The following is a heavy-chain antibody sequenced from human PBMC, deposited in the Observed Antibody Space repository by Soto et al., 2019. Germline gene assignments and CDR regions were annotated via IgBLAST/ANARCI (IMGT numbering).Heavy chain of an antibody. CDR1: GFTFSSYG. CDR3: ATGDIVAVPAAIFY. D-gene: IGHD2-2*01. Sequence: QVQLVESGGGVVQPGRSLRLSCAASGFTFSSYGMHWVRQAPGKGLEWVAVISYDGSNKYYADSVKGRFTISRDNSKNTLYLQMNSLRAEDTAVYYCATGDIVAVPAAIFYWGQGTLVTVSS. V-gene: IGHV3-30*03. J-gene: IGHJ4*02. CDR2: ISYDGSNK.